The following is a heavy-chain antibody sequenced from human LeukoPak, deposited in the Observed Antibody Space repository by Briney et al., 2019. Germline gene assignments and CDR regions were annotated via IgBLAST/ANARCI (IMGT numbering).Heavy chain of an antibody. D-gene: IGHD2-21*02. CDR3: ARVNTAWFDP. V-gene: IGHV4-59*01. J-gene: IGHJ5*02. CDR1: GGSISSYY. CDR2: IYYSGST. Sequence: SETLSLTCSVSGGSISSYYWSWIRQPPGKGLEWIGYIYYSGSTNYNPSLKSRVTISVDTSKNQFSLKLSSVTAADTAVYYCARVNTAWFDPWGQGTLVTVSS.